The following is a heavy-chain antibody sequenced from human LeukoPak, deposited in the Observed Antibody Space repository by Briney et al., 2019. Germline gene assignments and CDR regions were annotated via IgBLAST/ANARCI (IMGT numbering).Heavy chain of an antibody. CDR1: GFTFNYFR. D-gene: IGHD4-17*01. CDR2: ITSTGSAA. Sequence: PGGSLRLSCAASGFTFNYFRMNWVRQAPGKGLEWLSHITSTGSAAYYAASVKGRFTISRDNAKSTLYLQVNNLRDDDTAIYYCARVPHLYGDENYLDYWGQGTLVTVCS. V-gene: IGHV3-48*02. CDR3: ARVPHLYGDENYLDY. J-gene: IGHJ4*02.